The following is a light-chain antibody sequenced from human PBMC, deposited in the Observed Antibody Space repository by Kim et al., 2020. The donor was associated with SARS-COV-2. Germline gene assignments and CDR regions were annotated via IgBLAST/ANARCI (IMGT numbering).Light chain of an antibody. V-gene: IGKV3-20*01. CDR3: QQYSSSRLT. J-gene: IGKJ4*01. CDR1: QSVISSC. CDR2: GAS. Sequence: SPGARATLSCRASQSVISSCLAWYQQKPGQAPRLLIYGASSRATGIPDRFSGSGSGTDFTLTISRLEPEDFAVYYCQQYSSSRLTFGGGTKVDIK.